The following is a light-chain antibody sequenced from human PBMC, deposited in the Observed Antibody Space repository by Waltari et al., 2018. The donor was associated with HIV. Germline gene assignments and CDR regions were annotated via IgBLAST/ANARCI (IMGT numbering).Light chain of an antibody. V-gene: IGKV3-20*01. J-gene: IGKJ4*01. CDR2: GAF. Sequence: EIVLTQSPGTLSLSPGERVPTPCRASHTINYDYLTWYHQKPGQAPRLLIYGAFRRATDIPDRFSGSGPGTDFTLTISRVEPEDFAVYHCQQYTRSPVTFGGGTKVEIK. CDR1: HTINYDY. CDR3: QQYTRSPVT.